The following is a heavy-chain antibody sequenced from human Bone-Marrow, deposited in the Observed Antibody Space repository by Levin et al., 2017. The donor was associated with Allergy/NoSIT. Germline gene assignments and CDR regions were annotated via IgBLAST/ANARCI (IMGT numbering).Heavy chain of an antibody. Sequence: GASVKVSCKASGGTFSSYAISWVRQAPGQGLEWMGGIIPIFGTANYAQKFQGRVTITADESTSTAYMELSSLRSEDTAVYYCARAEKLDYSNYVDAFDIWGQGTMVTVSS. V-gene: IGHV1-69*13. D-gene: IGHD4-11*01. CDR3: ARAEKLDYSNYVDAFDI. J-gene: IGHJ3*02. CDR1: GGTFSSYA. CDR2: IIPIFGTA.